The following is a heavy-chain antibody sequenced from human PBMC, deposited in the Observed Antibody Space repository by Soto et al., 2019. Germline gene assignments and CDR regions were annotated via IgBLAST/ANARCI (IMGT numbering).Heavy chain of an antibody. V-gene: IGHV1-69*06. Sequence: QVQLVQSGAEVKRPGSSVKVSCKASGGTFSSYPMSWVRQAPGQGLEWMGGTNGNLGTGNYAQKFRGRLTITTDISTTTAYMELSSLTSEDTAVYYCARRDSHGYFRYFDNWGQGTLVTVSS. J-gene: IGHJ4*02. CDR3: ARRDSHGYFRYFDN. D-gene: IGHD4-17*01. CDR2: TNGNLGTG. CDR1: GGTFSSYP.